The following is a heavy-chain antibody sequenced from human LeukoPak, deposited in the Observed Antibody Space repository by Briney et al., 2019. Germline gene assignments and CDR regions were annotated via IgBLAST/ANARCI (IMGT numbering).Heavy chain of an antibody. Sequence: SETLSLTCAVYGGSFSGSYWSWIRQPPGKGLEWIGEINHSGSTNYNPSLKSRVTISVDTSKNQFSLKLSSVTAADTAVYDCARVPTRLGYCSSTSCRREYYFDYWGQGTLVTVSS. V-gene: IGHV4-34*01. CDR3: ARVPTRLGYCSSTSCRREYYFDY. D-gene: IGHD2-2*01. CDR2: INHSGST. J-gene: IGHJ4*02. CDR1: GGSFSGSY.